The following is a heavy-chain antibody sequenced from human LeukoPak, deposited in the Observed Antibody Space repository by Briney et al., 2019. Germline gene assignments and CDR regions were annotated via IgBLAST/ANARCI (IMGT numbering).Heavy chain of an antibody. CDR3: ARAIRNQLLSDF. V-gene: IGHV1-8*01. J-gene: IGHJ4*02. Sequence: ASVKVSCKASGYIFSSYDFIWVRQAAGQGLESMGWMNPISHNTGYAQKFRGRVTMTADSSISTAYMELTSLISEDTAVYYCARAIRNQLLSDFWGPGSLVTVSS. CDR1: GYIFSSYD. D-gene: IGHD2-2*01. CDR2: MNPISHNT.